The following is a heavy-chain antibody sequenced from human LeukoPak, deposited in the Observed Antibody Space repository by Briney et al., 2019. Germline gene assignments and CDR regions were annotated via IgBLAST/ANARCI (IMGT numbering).Heavy chain of an antibody. V-gene: IGHV1-18*01. CDR1: GYTFTSYG. CDR3: ARDATHDYGDYFDY. CDR2: ISAYNGNT. Sequence: GASVKVSCKASGYTFTSYGISWVRQAPGQGLEWMGWISAYNGNTNYAQKLQGRVSMTTDTSTSTAYMELRSLRSDDTAVYYCARDATHDYGDYFDYWGQGTLVTVSS. J-gene: IGHJ4*02. D-gene: IGHD4-17*01.